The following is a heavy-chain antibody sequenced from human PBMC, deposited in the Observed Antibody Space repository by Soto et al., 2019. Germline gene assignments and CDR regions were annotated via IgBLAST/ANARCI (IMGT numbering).Heavy chain of an antibody. Sequence: QVQLVQSGAEVKKPGASVKVSCKASGYTFTSYDINWVRQATGQGLEWMEWMNPNSGNTGYAQKFQGRVTMTRNTSISTAYMELSSLRSEDTAVYYCARVAYSSSWYQTYGMDVWGQGTTVTVSS. D-gene: IGHD6-13*01. V-gene: IGHV1-8*01. CDR1: GYTFTSYD. CDR3: ARVAYSSSWYQTYGMDV. J-gene: IGHJ6*02. CDR2: MNPNSGNT.